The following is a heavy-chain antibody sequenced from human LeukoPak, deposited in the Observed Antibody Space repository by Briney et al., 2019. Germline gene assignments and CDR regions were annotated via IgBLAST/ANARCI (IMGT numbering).Heavy chain of an antibody. Sequence: GGSLRLSCAASGFSFSTYAMHWVRQAPGKGLEWVAIISYDGSKKYYADSVKGRFTISRDNSKNALYLQMDSLRVGDTAVYYCVRDPTVSRYSSSSWGSDYWGQGTLVTVSS. CDR3: VRDPTVSRYSSSSWGSDY. D-gene: IGHD6-6*01. J-gene: IGHJ4*02. CDR2: ISYDGSKK. CDR1: GFSFSTYA. V-gene: IGHV3-30-3*01.